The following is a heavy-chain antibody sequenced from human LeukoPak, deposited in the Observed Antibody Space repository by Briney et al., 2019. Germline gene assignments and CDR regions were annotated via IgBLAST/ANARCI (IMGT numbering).Heavy chain of an antibody. V-gene: IGHV1-2*02. CDR2: INPNSGGT. Sequence: ASVKVSCKASGYTFTGYYMHWVRQAPGQGLEWMGWINPNSGGTNYAQKFQGRVTMTRDTSISTAYMELSRLRSDDTAVYYCARSRITMIVVVTPDYWGQGTLVTVSS. CDR3: ARSRITMIVVVTPDY. CDR1: GYTFTGYY. J-gene: IGHJ4*02. D-gene: IGHD3-22*01.